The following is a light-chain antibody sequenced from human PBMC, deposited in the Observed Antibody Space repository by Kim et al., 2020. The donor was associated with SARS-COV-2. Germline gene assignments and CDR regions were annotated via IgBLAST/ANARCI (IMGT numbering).Light chain of an antibody. CDR3: QQYNSYSGYT. Sequence: DIQMTQSPSTLSASVGDRVTITCRASQSISSGLAWYQQKPGKDPKLLIYKASSLESGVPSRFSGSGSGTEFTLTISSLQPDEFATYYCQQYNSYSGYTFGQGTKLEI. CDR1: QSISSG. CDR2: KAS. V-gene: IGKV1-5*03. J-gene: IGKJ2*01.